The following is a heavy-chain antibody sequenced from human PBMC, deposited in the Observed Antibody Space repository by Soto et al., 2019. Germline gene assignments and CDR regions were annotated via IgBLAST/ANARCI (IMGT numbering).Heavy chain of an antibody. CDR2: IYYSGST. D-gene: IGHD2-2*01. CDR3: ARVHPHCSSTSCYDGFDP. V-gene: IGHV4-31*03. J-gene: IGHJ5*02. Sequence: SETLSLTCTVSGGSISSGGYYWSWIRQHPGKGLEWIGYIYYSGSTYYNPSLKSRVTISVDTSKNQFSLKLSSVTAADTAVYYCARVHPHCSSTSCYDGFDPWGQGTLVTVSS. CDR1: GGSISSGGYY.